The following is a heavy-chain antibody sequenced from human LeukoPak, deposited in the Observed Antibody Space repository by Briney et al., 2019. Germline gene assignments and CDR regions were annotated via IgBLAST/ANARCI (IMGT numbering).Heavy chain of an antibody. J-gene: IGHJ1*01. CDR3: ARDFFYDSPPFQH. V-gene: IGHV3-30-3*01. Sequence: GGSRRLSCAASGFTFSSYAMHWVRQAPGKGLEWVAVISYDGSNKYYADSVKGRFTISRDNSKNTLYLQMNSLRAEDTAVYYCARDFFYDSPPFQHWGQGTLVTVSS. D-gene: IGHD3-22*01. CDR2: ISYDGSNK. CDR1: GFTFSSYA.